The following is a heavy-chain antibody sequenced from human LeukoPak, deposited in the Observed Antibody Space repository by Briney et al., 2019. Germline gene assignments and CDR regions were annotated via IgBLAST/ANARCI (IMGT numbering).Heavy chain of an antibody. CDR3: ATGSYGHIHFDY. Sequence: GASATVSRTDSGYTLTEFIMHWVCAAPGKGLEWMGGFDIEDGETIYAQKLQDKVTMTEHTSTDTAYMELSSLRSEDTAVYDCATGSYGHIHFDYWGQGTLVTVSS. CDR2: FDIEDGET. D-gene: IGHD1-26*01. V-gene: IGHV1-24*01. CDR1: GYTLTEFI. J-gene: IGHJ4*02.